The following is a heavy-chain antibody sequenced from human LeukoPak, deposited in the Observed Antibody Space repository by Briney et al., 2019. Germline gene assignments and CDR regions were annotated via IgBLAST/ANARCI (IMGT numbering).Heavy chain of an antibody. Sequence: GESLKISCKGSGYIFTNYWIGWVRQMPGKGLEWMGTIYPGDSDTRYSPSFQGQVTMSADESISTAYLKWSSLKASDTAMYYCARRATGTTKWFDPWGQGTLVTVSS. J-gene: IGHJ5*02. V-gene: IGHV5-51*01. CDR1: GYIFTNYW. D-gene: IGHD1-1*01. CDR2: IYPGDSDT. CDR3: ARRATGTTKWFDP.